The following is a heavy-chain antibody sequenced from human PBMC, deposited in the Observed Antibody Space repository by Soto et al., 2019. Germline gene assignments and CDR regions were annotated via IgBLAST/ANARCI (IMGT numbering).Heavy chain of an antibody. Sequence: QVQLQESGPGLVKPSETLSLTCTVSGGSISSYYWSWIRQPPGKGLELIGYIYYSGSTNYNPSLKSRVTISVDTSKNQFSLKLSSVTAADTAVYYCARAKAPLYSSSWYWFDPWGQGTLVTVSS. V-gene: IGHV4-59*08. J-gene: IGHJ5*02. CDR3: ARAKAPLYSSSWYWFDP. D-gene: IGHD6-13*01. CDR2: IYYSGST. CDR1: GGSISSYY.